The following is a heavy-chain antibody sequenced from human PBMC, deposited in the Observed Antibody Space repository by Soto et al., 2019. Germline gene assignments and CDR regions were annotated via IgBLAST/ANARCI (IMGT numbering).Heavy chain of an antibody. Sequence: QLQLQELGPGLVKPSETLSLTCTVSGGSISSSSYYWGWIRQPPGKGLEWIGSIYYSGSTYYNPSLKRRATLPVDTSKNQFSLKLSSVTAADTAVYYSGGHENWFDPWGQGTLVTVSS. D-gene: IGHD6-25*01. CDR2: IYYSGST. V-gene: IGHV4-39*01. CDR3: GGHENWFDP. J-gene: IGHJ5*02. CDR1: GGSISSSSYY.